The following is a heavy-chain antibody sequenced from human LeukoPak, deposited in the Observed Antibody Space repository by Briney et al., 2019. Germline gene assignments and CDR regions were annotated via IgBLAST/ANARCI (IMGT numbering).Heavy chain of an antibody. Sequence: PGGSLRLSCAASGFTFSSYWMHWVRQAPGKGLVWVSRINSDGSSTSYADSVKGRFTISRDNAKNTLYLQMNSLRAEDTAVYYCVALEVGAPILDYWGQGTLVTVSS. CDR3: VALEVGAPILDY. V-gene: IGHV3-74*01. D-gene: IGHD1-26*01. CDR2: INSDGSST. J-gene: IGHJ4*02. CDR1: GFTFSSYW.